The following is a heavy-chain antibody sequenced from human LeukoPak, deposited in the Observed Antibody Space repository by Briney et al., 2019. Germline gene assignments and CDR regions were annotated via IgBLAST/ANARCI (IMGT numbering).Heavy chain of an antibody. Sequence: ASVTVSCRASGYTFTSFGIPWVRQAPGQGLEWMGCISGYIGNTNYAQKLQGRVTMTTDTSRSTAYMDLRSLRSDDTAVYYCARTDLYCSSTSCYSNWFDLWGQGTLVTVSS. CDR1: GYTFTSFG. CDR2: ISGYIGNT. V-gene: IGHV1-18*01. J-gene: IGHJ5*02. CDR3: ARTDLYCSSTSCYSNWFDL. D-gene: IGHD2-2*01.